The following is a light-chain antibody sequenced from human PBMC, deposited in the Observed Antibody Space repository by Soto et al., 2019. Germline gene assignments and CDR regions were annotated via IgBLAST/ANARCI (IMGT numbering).Light chain of an antibody. J-gene: IGLJ3*02. CDR2: AVS. CDR1: NSDVGGYNF. Sequence: QSVLTPPRSVSGSPGQSVTISCTGTNSDVGGYNFVSWYQQLPGKAPKLMISAVSQRPSGVPDRFSGSKSGNTASLTISGLQADDEADYFCCSYTASDIWVFGGGTKVTAL. V-gene: IGLV2-11*01. CDR3: CSYTASDIWV.